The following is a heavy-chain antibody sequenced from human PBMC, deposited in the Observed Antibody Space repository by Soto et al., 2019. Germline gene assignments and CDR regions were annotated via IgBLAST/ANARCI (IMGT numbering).Heavy chain of an antibody. J-gene: IGHJ6*03. Sequence: QVQLVQSGAEVKKPGASVTVSCTASGYTFTSYYIHWVRQAPGQGLEWMGIINPSGGSTSYAQKFQGRVTMTRDTSTSTVYMEVSGLRSEDTAVYYSARDQEPSTLYYDYYYMDVWGKGTTVTVSS. CDR1: GYTFTSYY. V-gene: IGHV1-46*03. CDR3: ARDQEPSTLYYDYYYMDV. CDR2: INPSGGST.